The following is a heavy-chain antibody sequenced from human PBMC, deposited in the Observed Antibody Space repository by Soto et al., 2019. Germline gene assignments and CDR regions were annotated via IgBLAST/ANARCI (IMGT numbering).Heavy chain of an antibody. V-gene: IGHV3-30*18. CDR3: AKDGAYDFPSYYLDY. D-gene: IGHD3-3*01. J-gene: IGHJ4*02. CDR1: GFTFSSYG. CDR2: ISYDGSNK. Sequence: QVQLVESGGGVVQPGRSLRLSCAASGFTFSSYGMHWVRQAPGKGLEWVAVISYDGSNKYYADSVKGRFTISRDNSKNTLYLQMNSLRAEDTAVYYCAKDGAYDFPSYYLDYWGQGTLVTVSS.